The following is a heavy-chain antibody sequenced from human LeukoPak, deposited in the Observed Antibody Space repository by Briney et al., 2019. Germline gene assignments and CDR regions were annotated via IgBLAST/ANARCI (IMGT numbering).Heavy chain of an antibody. CDR1: GGSISSYY. CDR3: AKLRYSSFH. J-gene: IGHJ4*02. V-gene: IGHV4-59*08. D-gene: IGHD6-19*01. CDR2: IYYSGST. Sequence: PSETLSLTCTVSGGSISSYYWSWIRQPPGKGLEWIGYIYYSGSTNYNPSLKSRVTISVDTSKNHFSLKLSSVTAADTAVYYCAKLRYSSFHWGQGTLVTVSS.